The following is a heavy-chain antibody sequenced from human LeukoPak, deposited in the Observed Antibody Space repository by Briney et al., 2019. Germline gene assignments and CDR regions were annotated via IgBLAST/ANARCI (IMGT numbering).Heavy chain of an antibody. CDR3: AKYGGPPESAVTTYYYYYGMDV. J-gene: IGHJ6*02. V-gene: IGHV3-30-3*02. CDR2: SSHDGNNK. CDR1: GFTFSRYA. D-gene: IGHD4-17*01. Sequence: GSLRLSCAASGFTFSRYAMHWVRQAPGKGLEWVAVSSHDGNNKYYADSVKGRFTSSRDNSKNTLYLQMNSLRVEDTAIYYCAKYGGPPESAVTTYYYYYGMDVWGQGTTVTVSS.